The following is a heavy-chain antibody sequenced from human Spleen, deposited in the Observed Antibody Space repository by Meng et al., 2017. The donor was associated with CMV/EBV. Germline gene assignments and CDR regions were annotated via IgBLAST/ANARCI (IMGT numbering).Heavy chain of an antibody. J-gene: IGHJ4*02. CDR2: FDGTNK. Sequence: QLQLVETGGGVVQPGRSLRLSCAASGFTFTSYAIYWVRQAPGKGLEWIFDGTNKNYADSLKGRFTISRDNSMNTVYLQMNSLRPEDTAIYYCARWRGYFDYWGQGTLVTVSS. CDR1: GFTFTSYA. V-gene: IGHV3-30-3*01. CDR3: ARWRGYFDY.